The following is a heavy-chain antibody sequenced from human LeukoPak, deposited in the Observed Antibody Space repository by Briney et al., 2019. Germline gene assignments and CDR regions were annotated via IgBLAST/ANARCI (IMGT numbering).Heavy chain of an antibody. CDR3: ARVSAQWLVLEWFDP. J-gene: IGHJ5*02. CDR2: IYYSGST. V-gene: IGHV4-39*07. D-gene: IGHD6-19*01. Sequence: SETLSLTCTVSGGSISSSSYYWGWIRQPPGKGLEWIGSIYYSGSTYYNPSLKSRVTISVYTSKNQFSLKLSSVTAADTAVYYCARVSAQWLVLEWFDPWGQGTLVTVSS. CDR1: GGSISSSSYY.